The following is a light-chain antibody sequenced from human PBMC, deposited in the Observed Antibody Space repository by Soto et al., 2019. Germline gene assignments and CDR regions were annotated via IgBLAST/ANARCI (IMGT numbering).Light chain of an antibody. J-gene: IGKJ1*01. Sequence: DIQMTQSPSTLSASVGDRVSITCRASQTIDDWLAWYQQKPGKAPKFLMYDASTLTSGVPSRFSGSRSGTEFTLTISSLQADDFATYYCQQYKSHRTFGQGTKVELK. CDR1: QTIDDW. CDR2: DAS. V-gene: IGKV1-5*01. CDR3: QQYKSHRT.